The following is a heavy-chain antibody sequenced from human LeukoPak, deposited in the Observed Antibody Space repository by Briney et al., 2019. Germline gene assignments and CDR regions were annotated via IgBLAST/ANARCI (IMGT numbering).Heavy chain of an antibody. CDR1: GGSISSYY. CDR2: IYYSGST. J-gene: IGHJ3*02. V-gene: IGHV4-39*01. Sequence: SETLSLTCTVSGGSISSYYWGWIRQPPGKGLEWIGSIYYSGSTYYNPSPKSRVTISVDTSKNQFSLKLSSVTAADTAVYYCARNDYYYDSSGSDAFDIWGQGTMVTVSS. D-gene: IGHD3-22*01. CDR3: ARNDYYYDSSGSDAFDI.